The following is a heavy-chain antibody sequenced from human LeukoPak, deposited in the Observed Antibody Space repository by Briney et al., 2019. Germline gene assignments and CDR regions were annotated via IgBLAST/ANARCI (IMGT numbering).Heavy chain of an antibody. J-gene: IGHJ5*02. D-gene: IGHD3-10*01. Sequence: SETLSLTCAVYGGSFSGYYWSWIRQPPGKGLEWIGEINHSGSTNYNPSFKSRVTISVDTSKNQFSLKLSSVTAADTAVYYCARRPYYYGSGAQKNWFDPWGQGTLVTVSS. CDR2: INHSGST. V-gene: IGHV4-34*01. CDR1: GGSFSGYY. CDR3: ARRPYYYGSGAQKNWFDP.